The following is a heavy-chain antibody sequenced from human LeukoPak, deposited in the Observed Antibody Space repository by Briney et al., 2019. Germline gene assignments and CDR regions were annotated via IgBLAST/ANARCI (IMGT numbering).Heavy chain of an antibody. CDR3: ARDLHYDSSGYYYGY. V-gene: IGHV4-38-2*02. D-gene: IGHD3-22*01. CDR2: IYHSGST. Sequence: SETLSLTCTVSGYSISSGYYWGWIRPPPGKGLEWIGSIYHSGSTYYNPSLKSRVTISVDASKNQFSLKLSSVTAADTAVYYCARDLHYDSSGYYYGYWGQGTLVTVSS. J-gene: IGHJ4*02. CDR1: GYSISSGYY.